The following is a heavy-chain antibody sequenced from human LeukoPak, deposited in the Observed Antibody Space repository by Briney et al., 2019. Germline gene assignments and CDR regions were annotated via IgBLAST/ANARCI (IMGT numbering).Heavy chain of an antibody. D-gene: IGHD3-10*01. Sequence: GGSLRLSCAASGFTFSSYAMSWVRQAPGKGLEWVSAISGSGGSTYYADSVKGRFTISRDNSKNTLYLQMNSLRAEDAAVYYCAKGAKYYYGSGSYFGIRFVDYYYYYYMDVWGKGTTVTVSS. CDR3: AKGAKYYYGSGSYFGIRFVDYYYYYYMDV. CDR1: GFTFSSYA. V-gene: IGHV3-23*01. CDR2: ISGSGGST. J-gene: IGHJ6*03.